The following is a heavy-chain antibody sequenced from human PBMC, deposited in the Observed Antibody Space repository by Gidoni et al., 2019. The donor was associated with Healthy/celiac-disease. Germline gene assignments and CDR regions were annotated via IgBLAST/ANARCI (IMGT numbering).Heavy chain of an antibody. D-gene: IGHD1-26*01. CDR2: ISYDGSNK. Sequence: QVQLVESGGGVVQPGRSLRLSCAASGSTFSSYAMHWVRQAPGKGLEWVAFISYDGSNKYYADSVKGRFTISRDNSKNTLYLQMNSLRAEDTAVYYCARGGSASVDYWGQGTLVTVSS. J-gene: IGHJ4*02. CDR1: GSTFSSYA. V-gene: IGHV3-30*04. CDR3: ARGGSASVDY.